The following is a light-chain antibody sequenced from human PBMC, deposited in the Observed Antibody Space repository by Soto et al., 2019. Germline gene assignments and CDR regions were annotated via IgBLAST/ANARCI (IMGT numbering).Light chain of an antibody. Sequence: QSVLTQPPSVSGAPGQRVTISCTGSSSNIGADYDVHWYQQRPGTAPKLLIFGNINRPSGVPDRFSGSKSGTSASLAITRLQAEDEGDYYCQSYDSTLGARYVFGTGTKVTVL. CDR3: QSYDSTLGARYV. CDR2: GNI. V-gene: IGLV1-40*01. J-gene: IGLJ1*01. CDR1: SSNIGADYD.